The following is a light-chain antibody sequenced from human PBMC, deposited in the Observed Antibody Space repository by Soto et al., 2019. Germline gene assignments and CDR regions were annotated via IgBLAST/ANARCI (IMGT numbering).Light chain of an antibody. Sequence: EIVLTHSPGTLSFSASDRATLSVSSSQSISSDYLAWYQQKLGQAPRLLIYSTSNRATGIPDRFSGSGSGTDFTLTISRLDPEDFAVYYCQQYVSSSWTFGQGTKVDI. CDR3: QQYVSSSWT. CDR2: STS. V-gene: IGKV3-20*01. J-gene: IGKJ1*01. CDR1: QSISSDY.